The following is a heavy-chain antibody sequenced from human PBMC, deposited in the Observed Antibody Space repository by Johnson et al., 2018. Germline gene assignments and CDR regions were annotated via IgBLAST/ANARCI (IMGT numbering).Heavy chain of an antibody. CDR3: ARESPDGRGNYVIDV. D-gene: IGHD2-15*01. Sequence: VQLVESGGDLVQXGGSXRLXCGASGFTFSSYWMSWVRQAPGKGLEWLADIKGDGNKVHYLDSVQGRFTISRDNARKSLYLQMNSLRAEDTALYFCARESPDGRGNYVIDVWGQGTTVTVS. V-gene: IGHV3-7*01. J-gene: IGHJ6*02. CDR2: IKGDGNKV. CDR1: GFTFSSYW.